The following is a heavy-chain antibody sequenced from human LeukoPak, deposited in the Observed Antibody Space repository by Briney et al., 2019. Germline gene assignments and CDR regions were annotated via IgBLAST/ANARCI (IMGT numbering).Heavy chain of an antibody. CDR1: GFTFTNYA. CDR3: VTQREIAARPWYYYYMDV. J-gene: IGHJ6*03. CDR2: ISGSGGST. D-gene: IGHD6-6*01. Sequence: GGSLRLSCAASGFTFTNYAMSWIRQAPGKGLEWVSAISGSGGSTYYADSVKGRFTISRDNSKNTLYLQMNSLRAEDTAVYYCVTQREIAARPWYYYYMDVWGKGTTVTVSS. V-gene: IGHV3-23*01.